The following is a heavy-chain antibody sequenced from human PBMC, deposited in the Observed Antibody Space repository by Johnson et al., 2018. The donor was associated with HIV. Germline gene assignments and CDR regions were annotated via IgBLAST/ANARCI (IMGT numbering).Heavy chain of an antibody. CDR2: ISYDGSNK. D-gene: IGHD3-22*01. V-gene: IGHV3-30*03. CDR3: ARDVLYYYDSSGYLVPDAFDI. Sequence: VQLVESGGGVVRPGGSLRLSCAASGFTFDDFGMSWVRQAPGKGLEWVAVISYDGSNKYYADSVKGRFTISRDNSKNTLYLQMNSRRAEDTAVYYCARDVLYYYDSSGYLVPDAFDIWGQGTMVTVSS. CDR1: GFTFDDFG. J-gene: IGHJ3*02.